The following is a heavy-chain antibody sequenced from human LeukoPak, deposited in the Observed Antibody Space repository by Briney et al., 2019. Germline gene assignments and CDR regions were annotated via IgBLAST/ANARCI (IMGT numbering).Heavy chain of an antibody. Sequence: PSETLSLTCTVSGGSISSYYWSWIRQPPGKGLEWIGYIYYSGSTNYNPSLKSRVTISVDTSKNQFSLKLSSVTAADTAVYYCARNSYDYVWAYGYYYGMDVWGQGTTVTVSS. CDR2: IYYSGST. V-gene: IGHV4-59*01. D-gene: IGHD3-16*01. CDR3: ARNSYDYVWAYGYYYGMDV. J-gene: IGHJ6*02. CDR1: GGSISSYY.